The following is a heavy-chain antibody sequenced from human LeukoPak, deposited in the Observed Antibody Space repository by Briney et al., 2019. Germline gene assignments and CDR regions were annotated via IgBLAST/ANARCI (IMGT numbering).Heavy chain of an antibody. Sequence: PGGSLRLSCAASGFTFSSYSMNWVRQAPGKGLEWVSYISSSSTTIYYADSVKGRFTISRDNAKNSLYLQMNSLRAEDTAVYYCARESGYCNNGVCYGWFDPWGQGTLVTVSS. V-gene: IGHV3-48*01. CDR1: GFTFSSYS. J-gene: IGHJ5*02. CDR3: ARESGYCNNGVCYGWFDP. D-gene: IGHD2-8*01. CDR2: ISSSSTTI.